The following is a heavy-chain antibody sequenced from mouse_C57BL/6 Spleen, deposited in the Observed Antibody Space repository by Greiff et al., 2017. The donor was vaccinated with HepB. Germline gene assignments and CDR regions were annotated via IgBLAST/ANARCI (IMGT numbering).Heavy chain of an antibody. CDR1: GYTFTSYW. J-gene: IGHJ4*01. CDR3: ARDGNCEGAMDY. Sequence: QVQLQQPGAELVRPGSSVKLSCKASGYTFTSYWMDWVQQRPGQGLEWIGNIYPSDSETHYNQKFKDKATLTVDKSSSTAYMQLSSLTSEDSAVYYCARDGNCEGAMDYWGQGTSVTVSS. D-gene: IGHD2-1*01. CDR2: IYPSDSET. V-gene: IGHV1-61*01.